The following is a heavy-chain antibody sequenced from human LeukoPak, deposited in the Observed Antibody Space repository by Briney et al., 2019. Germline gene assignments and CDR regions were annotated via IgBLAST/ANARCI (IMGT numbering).Heavy chain of an antibody. J-gene: IGHJ4*02. CDR2: IYYSGST. D-gene: IGHD2-15*01. CDR1: GGSISSSNW. CDR3: ARGYCSGGSCYSGDY. Sequence: PSETLSLTCAVSGGSISSSNWWSWVRQPPGKGLEWIGYIYYSGSTNYNPSLKSRVTISVDTSKNQFSLKLSSVTAADTAVYYCARGYCSGGSCYSGDYWGQGTLVTVSS. V-gene: IGHV4-4*02.